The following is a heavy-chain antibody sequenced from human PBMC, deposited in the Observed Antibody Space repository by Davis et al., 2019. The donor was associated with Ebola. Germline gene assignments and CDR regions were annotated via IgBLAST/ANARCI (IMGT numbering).Heavy chain of an antibody. CDR3: VKDGGSSGWYALDY. J-gene: IGHJ4*02. V-gene: IGHV3-74*01. CDR2: INSDGTSS. Sequence: GESLKISCVASGFTFSNYWMHWVRQVPGKGLVWVSHINSDGTSSSYADSVKGRFTISRDNSKNSLYLQVNSLRTEDTALYYCVKDGGSSGWYALDYWGQGTLVTVSS. CDR1: GFTFSNYW. D-gene: IGHD6-19*01.